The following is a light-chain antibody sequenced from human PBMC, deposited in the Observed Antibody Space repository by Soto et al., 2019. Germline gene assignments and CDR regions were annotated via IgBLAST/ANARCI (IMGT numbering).Light chain of an antibody. CDR3: QQYYDPPWT. J-gene: IGKJ1*01. CDR2: WAS. Sequence: DFVMTQSPDSLAVSRGERATIQCKSSQSLIHRLNNKDYLSWYQVKPGQPPKLLISWASTRESGVPDRFSVSGSGTDFTLTISSLQAEDVAVYSCQQYYDPPWTFGQGTKVE. V-gene: IGKV4-1*01. CDR1: QSLIHRLNNKDY.